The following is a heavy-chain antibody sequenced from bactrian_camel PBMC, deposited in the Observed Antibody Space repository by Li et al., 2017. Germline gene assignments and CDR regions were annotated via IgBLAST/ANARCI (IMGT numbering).Heavy chain of an antibody. Sequence: HVQLVESGGGSVQAGGSLTLSCLAFGGTNNTYRSYCMAWFRQTPGKEREGVAAIGMDGKTRTSESVKGRFTISKDNGKNTLQMDSLKPEDTAVYYCAAEITRPSFACTRFRSGTSVAMSIRTGAGGPRSPSP. V-gene: IGHV3S57*01. CDR3: AAEITRPSFACTRFRSGTSVAMSIRT. CDR1: GGTNNTYRSYC. D-gene: IGHD2*01. J-gene: IGHJ4*01. CDR2: IGMDGKT.